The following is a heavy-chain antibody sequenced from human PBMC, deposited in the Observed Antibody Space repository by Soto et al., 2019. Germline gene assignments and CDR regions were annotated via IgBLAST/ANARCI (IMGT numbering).Heavy chain of an antibody. V-gene: IGHV4-31*03. CDR2: INYSGST. CDR3: ARAGYDRDGGGYYYFDY. D-gene: IGHD3-22*01. Sequence: QVQLQESGPGLVKPSQTLSLTCTVSGGSIGSGSYYWSWIRQHPGKGLEWIGYINYSGSTFYIPSLKSRVPTSIATSTNQFSLKLSSVTAADTAVYYCARAGYDRDGGGYYYFDYWGQGTLVTVSS. CDR1: GGSIGSGSYY. J-gene: IGHJ4*02.